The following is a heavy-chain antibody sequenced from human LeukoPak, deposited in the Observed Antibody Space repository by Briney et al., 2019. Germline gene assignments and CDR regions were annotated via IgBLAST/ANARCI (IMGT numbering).Heavy chain of an antibody. CDR3: TAEVPAGNGELFGY. CDR2: IKFQAHGGAT. D-gene: IGHD3-10*01. V-gene: IGHV3-15*01. J-gene: IGHJ4*02. CDR1: GCTFSSYE. Sequence: GGPQRLFWGASGCTFSSYEMNWVRKAPGKGLEWVGHIKFQAHGGATDYAAPVKGRFTISRDDSKNTVYLHLNSLKTEDTAVEYCTAEVPAGNGELFGYWGQGTLVTVS.